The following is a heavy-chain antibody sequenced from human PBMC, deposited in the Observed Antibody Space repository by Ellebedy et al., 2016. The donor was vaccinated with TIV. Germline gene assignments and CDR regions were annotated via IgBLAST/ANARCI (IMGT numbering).Heavy chain of an antibody. CDR2: ISYSMYYSGST. CDR1: GGSMNSYY. J-gene: IGHJ6*03. V-gene: IGHV4-59*08. D-gene: IGHD4-23*01. Sequence: GSLRLSCTVSGGSMNSYYWSWIRQPPVKGLEWIGYISYSMYYSGSTNYNPSLKSRVNISVDTSKNQFSLKVSSVTAADTAVYYCARHAATVGAPNMDVWGRGTTVTVSS. CDR3: ARHAATVGAPNMDV.